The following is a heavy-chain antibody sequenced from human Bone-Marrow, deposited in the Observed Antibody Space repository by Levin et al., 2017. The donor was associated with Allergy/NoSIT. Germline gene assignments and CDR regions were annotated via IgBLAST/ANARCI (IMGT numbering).Heavy chain of an antibody. CDR1: GYTFTGYY. CDR2: INPNSGGT. CDR3: ARTPARYYYYYMDV. J-gene: IGHJ6*03. D-gene: IGHD6-25*01. Sequence: ASVKVSCKASGYTFTGYYMHWVRQAPGQGLEWMGRINPNSGGTNYAQKFQGRVTMTRDTSISTAYMELSRLRSDDTAVYYCARTPARYYYYYMDVWGKGTTVTVSS. V-gene: IGHV1-2*06.